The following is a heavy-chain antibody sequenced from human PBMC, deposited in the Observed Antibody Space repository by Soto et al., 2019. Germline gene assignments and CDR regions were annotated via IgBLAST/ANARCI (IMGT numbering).Heavy chain of an antibody. CDR2: ISAYNGNT. D-gene: IGHD2-15*01. CDR1: DYTFTSYG. J-gene: IGHJ6*03. V-gene: IGHV1-18*01. Sequence: ASVKVSCKASDYTFTSYGISWVRQAPGQGLEWMGWISAYNGNTNYAQKLQGRVTMTTDTSTSTAYMELRSLRSDDTAVYYCARDRLEYCSGGSCDYYMDVWGKGTTVTVSS. CDR3: ARDRLEYCSGGSCDYYMDV.